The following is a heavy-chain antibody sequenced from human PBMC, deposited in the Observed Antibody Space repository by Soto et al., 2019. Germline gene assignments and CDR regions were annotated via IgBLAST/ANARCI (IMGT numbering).Heavy chain of an antibody. Sequence: PGESLKISCKGSGYSFTNYWIAWVRQMPGKGLEWMGIIYPDDSDTRYSPSFQGQVTISVDKSISTAYLQWSSLKASDTAMYYCARLGRWSSLAGSFGTYAMDGWGPGTTVTV. CDR3: ARLGRWSSLAGSFGTYAMDG. CDR2: IYPDDSDT. D-gene: IGHD3-9*01. J-gene: IGHJ6*02. V-gene: IGHV5-51*01. CDR1: GYSFTNYW.